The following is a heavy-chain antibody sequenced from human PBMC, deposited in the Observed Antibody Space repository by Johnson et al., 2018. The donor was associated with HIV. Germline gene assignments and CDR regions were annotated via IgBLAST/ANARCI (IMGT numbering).Heavy chain of an antibody. J-gene: IGHJ3*02. CDR3: ARDRYYDSSGSHAFDI. CDR2: ISYDGSNK. CDR1: GFSFSDSA. Sequence: QVQLVESGGGVVQPGRSLRLSCAASGFSFSDSAMHWVRQAPGKGLEWVAVISYDGSNKYYADSVKGRFTISRDNSKNTLYLQMNSLRAEDTAVYYCARDRYYDSSGSHAFDIWGQGTMVTVSS. D-gene: IGHD3-22*01. V-gene: IGHV3-30*04.